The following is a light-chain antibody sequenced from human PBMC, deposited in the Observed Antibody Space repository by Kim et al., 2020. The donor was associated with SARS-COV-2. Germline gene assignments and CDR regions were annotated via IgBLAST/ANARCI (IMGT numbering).Light chain of an antibody. V-gene: IGKV1-9*01. CDR2: VAS. Sequence: SATVGNGVTTTCRANQDINNYLAWYQQKPGKAPKLLIYVASTLQSGVPSRFRGSGSGTDFTLTISSLQPEDFATYYCQQLKTYPQTFGQGTKLEI. CDR1: QDINNY. CDR3: QQLKTYPQT. J-gene: IGKJ2*01.